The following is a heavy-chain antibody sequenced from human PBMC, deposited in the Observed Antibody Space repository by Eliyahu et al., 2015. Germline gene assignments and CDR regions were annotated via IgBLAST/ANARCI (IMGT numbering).Heavy chain of an antibody. V-gene: IGHV4-39*01. D-gene: IGHD1-26*01. Sequence: QLQLQESGPGLVKPSETLSLTCXVSGXSISSSSYYWGWIRQPPGKGLEWIGSIYYSGSTYYNPSLKSRVTISVDTSKNQFSLKLSSVTAADTAVYYCAGWYSGSHGDYWGQGTLVTVSS. CDR3: AGWYSGSHGDY. CDR1: GXSISSSSYY. CDR2: IYYSGST. J-gene: IGHJ4*02.